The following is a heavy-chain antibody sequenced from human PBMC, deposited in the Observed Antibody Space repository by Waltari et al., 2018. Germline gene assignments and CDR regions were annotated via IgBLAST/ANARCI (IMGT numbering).Heavy chain of an antibody. CDR3: ARQYDFYDSSGYLDY. D-gene: IGHD3-22*01. CDR1: GGSISSSNYY. V-gene: IGHV4-39*07. CDR2: IHYSGST. Sequence: QLQLQESGPGLVKPSETLSLTCTVSGGSISSSNYYWGWIRQPPGKGLEWIGNIHYSGSTKYNPSLKSRVTISVDTSKNQFSLNLRSVTAADTAIYYCARQYDFYDSSGYLDYWGQGILGTVSS. J-gene: IGHJ4*02.